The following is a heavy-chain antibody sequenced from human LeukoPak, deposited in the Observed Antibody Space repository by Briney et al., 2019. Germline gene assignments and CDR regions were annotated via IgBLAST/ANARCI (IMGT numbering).Heavy chain of an antibody. Sequence: GGSLRLSCAASGFTFSSYAMSWGRQAPGKAPEWVSGISGSGGSTYSADSVKGRFTISRDNSKNTLYLQMNTLRAEDTAVYYCARSIYASGSFYTFDIWGQGTMVTVSS. D-gene: IGHD3-10*01. J-gene: IGHJ3*02. CDR2: ISGSGGST. CDR3: ARSIYASGSFYTFDI. V-gene: IGHV3-23*01. CDR1: GFTFSSYA.